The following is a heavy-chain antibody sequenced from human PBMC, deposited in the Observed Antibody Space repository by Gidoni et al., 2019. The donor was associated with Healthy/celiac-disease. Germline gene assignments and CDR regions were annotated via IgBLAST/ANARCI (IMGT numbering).Heavy chain of an antibody. V-gene: IGHV1-69*01. Sequence: QVQLVQSGAEVKKPGSSVKVSCKASGGTFSSSAISWVRQSPGQGLECMGGIIPIFGTANYAQKFQGRVTITADESTSTAYMELSSLRSEDTAVYYCAAIVVVVAATEVGFAYWGQGTLVTVSS. J-gene: IGHJ4*02. CDR2: IIPIFGTA. D-gene: IGHD2-15*01. CDR1: GGTFSSSA. CDR3: AAIVVVVAATEVGFAY.